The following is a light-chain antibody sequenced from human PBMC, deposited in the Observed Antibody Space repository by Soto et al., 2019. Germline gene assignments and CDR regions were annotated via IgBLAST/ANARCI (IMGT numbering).Light chain of an antibody. Sequence: EIVLTQSPATLSLSPGERATLSCRASQSVSSYLAWYQQKPGQAPSLLIYDASNRATGIPARFSGSGSGTDFTLTISSLEPEDFAVYYCQQLSNWLTFGQGTRLEIK. CDR1: QSVSSY. CDR2: DAS. CDR3: QQLSNWLT. J-gene: IGKJ5*01. V-gene: IGKV3-11*01.